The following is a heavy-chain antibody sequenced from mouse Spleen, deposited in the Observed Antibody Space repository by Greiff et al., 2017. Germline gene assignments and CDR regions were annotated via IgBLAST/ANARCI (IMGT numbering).Heavy chain of an antibody. CDR2: INSNGGST. V-gene: IGHV5-6-2*01. CDR3: ARHGVIYDGYPAWFAY. Sequence: EVNVVESGGGLVKPGGSLKLSCAASGFTFSSYAMSWVRQTPEKRLEWVAAINSNGGSTYYPDTVKDRFTISRDNAKNTLYLQMSSLRSEDTALYYCARHGVIYDGYPAWFAYWGQGTLVTVSA. CDR1: GFTFSSYA. D-gene: IGHD2-3*01. J-gene: IGHJ3*01.